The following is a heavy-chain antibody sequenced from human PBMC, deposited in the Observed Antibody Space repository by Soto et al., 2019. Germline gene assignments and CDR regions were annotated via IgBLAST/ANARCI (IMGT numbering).Heavy chain of an antibody. CDR3: ARGTLLLETWVLDV. J-gene: IGHJ6*02. CDR1: GYTFTNYD. V-gene: IGHV1-8*01. D-gene: IGHD3-22*01. Sequence: QVQLVQSGAEVKKPGASVKVSCKASGYTFTNYDINWVRQATGQGLEWMGWMNANSGKTGYARKFQGRVAMTRNTSISTAYMELSSLRSEDTDVYYCARGTLLLETWVLDVWGQGTTVTVSS. CDR2: MNANSGKT.